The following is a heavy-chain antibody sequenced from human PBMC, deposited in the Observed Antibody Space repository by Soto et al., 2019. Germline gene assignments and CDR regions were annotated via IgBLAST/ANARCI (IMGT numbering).Heavy chain of an antibody. Sequence: PGGSLRLSCAASGFTFSSYAMHWVRQAPGKGLERVAVISYDGSNKYYADSVKGRFTISRDNSKNTLYLQMNSLRAEDTAVYYYAREQLELLDYWGQGTLVTVSS. CDR1: GFTFSSYA. V-gene: IGHV3-30-3*01. J-gene: IGHJ4*02. CDR2: ISYDGSNK. D-gene: IGHD1-7*01. CDR3: AREQLELLDY.